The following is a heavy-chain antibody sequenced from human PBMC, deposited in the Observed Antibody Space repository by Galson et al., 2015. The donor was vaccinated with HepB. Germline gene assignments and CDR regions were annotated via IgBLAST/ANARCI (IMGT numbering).Heavy chain of an antibody. V-gene: IGHV1-69*04. CDR3: ARRRGSNWFDP. D-gene: IGHD3-10*01. CDR1: GGTFSSYA. J-gene: IGHJ5*02. CDR2: IIPILGIA. Sequence: SVKVSCKASGGTFSSYAISWVRQAPGQGLEWMGRIIPILGIANYAQKFQGRVTITADKSTSTAYMELSSLRSEDTAVYYCARRRGSNWFDPWGQGTLVTVSS.